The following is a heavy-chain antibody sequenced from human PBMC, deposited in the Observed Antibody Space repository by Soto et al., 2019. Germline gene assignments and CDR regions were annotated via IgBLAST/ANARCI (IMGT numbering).Heavy chain of an antibody. CDR2: IYSGGST. CDR3: ARHGYNYGGGYFDY. CDR1: GVTFSRKY. V-gene: IGHV3-66*04. J-gene: IGHJ4*02. D-gene: IGHD5-18*01. Sequence: GGPLRLSCAASGVTFSRKYMSAVRQAPGKGLEWVSVIYSGGSTYYADSVKGRFTISRDNSKNTLYLQMNSLRAEDSAVYYCARHGYNYGGGYFDYWGQGTLVTVSS.